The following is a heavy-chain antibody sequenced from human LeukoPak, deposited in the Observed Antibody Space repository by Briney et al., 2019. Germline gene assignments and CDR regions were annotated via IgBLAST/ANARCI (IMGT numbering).Heavy chain of an antibody. CDR1: GFTFSSYS. D-gene: IGHD2-8*02. J-gene: IGHJ4*02. CDR3: ARAKSAGGNRYYFDY. CDR2: ISSSSSSYI. V-gene: IGHV3-21*01. Sequence: PGGSLRLSCAASGFTFSSYSMNWVRQAPGKGLEWVSSISSSSSSYIYYADSVKGRFTISRDNAKNSLYLQMNSLRAEDTAVYYCARAKSAGGNRYYFDYWGQGTLVTVSS.